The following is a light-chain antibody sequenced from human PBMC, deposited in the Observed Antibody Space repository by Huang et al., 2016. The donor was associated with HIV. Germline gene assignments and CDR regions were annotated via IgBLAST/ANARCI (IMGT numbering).Light chain of an antibody. V-gene: IGKV3-11*01. Sequence: EIVLTQSPATLSLSPGERATISCSASQSVTSYLAWYQHKPGQAPRLLIYDASTRATGSPARFSGSGSGTDVTLTISSLEPEDFATYYCQHRSSWPETFGQGTRLEIK. CDR3: QHRSSWPET. CDR2: DAS. CDR1: QSVTSY. J-gene: IGKJ5*01.